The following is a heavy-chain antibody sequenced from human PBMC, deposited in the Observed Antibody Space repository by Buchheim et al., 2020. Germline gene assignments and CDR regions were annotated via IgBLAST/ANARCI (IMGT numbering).Heavy chain of an antibody. J-gene: IGHJ4*02. Sequence: QVQLVESGGGVVQPGRSLRLSCAASGFTFSSYGMHWVRQAPGKGLEWVAVISYDGSNKYYADSVKGRFTISRDNSKNTLYLQMNSLRAEDTAVYYCAKDGYCSGGSCYLQYYFDYWGQGTL. CDR1: GFTFSSYG. D-gene: IGHD2-15*01. CDR2: ISYDGSNK. CDR3: AKDGYCSGGSCYLQYYFDY. V-gene: IGHV3-30*18.